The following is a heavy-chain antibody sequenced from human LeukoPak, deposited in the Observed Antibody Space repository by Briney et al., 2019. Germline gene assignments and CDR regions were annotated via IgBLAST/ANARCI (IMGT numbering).Heavy chain of an antibody. CDR3: ATSDIVVAGDAFDI. CDR1: GYTLTELS. CDR2: FDPEDGET. Sequence: GASVKVSCKVSGYTLTELSMHWVRQAPGKGLEWMGGFDPEDGETIYAQKFQGRVTMTEDTSTDTAYMELSSLRSEDTAVYYCATSDIVVAGDAFDIWGQGTMVTVSS. J-gene: IGHJ3*02. D-gene: IGHD2-2*01. V-gene: IGHV1-24*01.